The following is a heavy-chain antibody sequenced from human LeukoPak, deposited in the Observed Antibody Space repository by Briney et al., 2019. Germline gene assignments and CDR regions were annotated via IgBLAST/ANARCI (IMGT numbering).Heavy chain of an antibody. J-gene: IGHJ4*02. CDR3: ARDYGCSSSFDY. Sequence: TGGSLRLSCAAFGFTFNTYSMNWVRQAPGKGLEWISYISSGSSTIHYADSVKGRFTISRDNAKNSLYLQMNSLRDEDTAVYYCARDYGCSSSFDYWGQGTLVTVSS. CDR2: ISSGSSTI. D-gene: IGHD6-19*01. V-gene: IGHV3-48*02. CDR1: GFTFNTYS.